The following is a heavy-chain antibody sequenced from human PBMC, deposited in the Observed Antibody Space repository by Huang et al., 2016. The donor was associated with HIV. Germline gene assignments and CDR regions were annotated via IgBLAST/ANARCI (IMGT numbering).Heavy chain of an antibody. CDR2: ISGSGGST. CDR1: GFTFSSYA. CDR3: AKVKYYYDSSGAFDY. Sequence: EVQLLESGGGLVQPGGSLRLSCAASGFTFSSYAMSWVRQAPGKGLGWVSAISGSGGSTYYADSVKGRFTISRDNSKNTLYLQMNSLRAEDTAVYYCAKVKYYYDSSGAFDYWGQGTLVTVSS. D-gene: IGHD3-22*01. V-gene: IGHV3-23*01. J-gene: IGHJ4*02.